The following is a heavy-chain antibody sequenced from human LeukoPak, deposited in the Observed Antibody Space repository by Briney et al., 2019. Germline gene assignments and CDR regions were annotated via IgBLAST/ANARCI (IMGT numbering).Heavy chain of an antibody. Sequence: PGGSLRLSCAASGFTFSSYAMSWVRQDRGKGLEWVSVISGSGGSTYYADSVKGRFTISRDNSKNTLYLQMNSLRGEDTAVYYCAKADSAKGVTLKTTIDYWGQGTLVTVSS. D-gene: IGHD1-14*01. J-gene: IGHJ4*02. V-gene: IGHV3-23*01. CDR3: AKADSAKGVTLKTTIDY. CDR1: GFTFSSYA. CDR2: ISGSGGST.